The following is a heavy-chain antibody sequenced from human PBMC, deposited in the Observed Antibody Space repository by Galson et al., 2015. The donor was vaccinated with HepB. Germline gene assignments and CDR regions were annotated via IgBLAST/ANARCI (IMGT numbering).Heavy chain of an antibody. D-gene: IGHD3-10*01. CDR1: GFTFSSYA. Sequence: SLRLSCAASGFTFSSYAMHWVRQAPGKGLEWVAVISYDGSNKYYADSVKGRFTISRDNSKNTLYLQMNSLRAEDTAVYYCARDSSGSGSYYEPLDYWGQGTLVTVSS. J-gene: IGHJ4*02. CDR2: ISYDGSNK. CDR3: ARDSSGSGSYYEPLDY. V-gene: IGHV3-30*04.